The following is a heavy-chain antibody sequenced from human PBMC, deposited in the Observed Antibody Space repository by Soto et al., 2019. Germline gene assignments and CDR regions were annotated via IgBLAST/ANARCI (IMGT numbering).Heavy chain of an antibody. D-gene: IGHD6-19*01. CDR2: ISYDGRNK. V-gene: IGHV3-30*18. Sequence: QVQLVESGGGGVQPGRSLRLSCAASGFTFSSYGMHWVRQAPGKGLEWVAGISYDGRNKYYADSVKGRFTISRDNSKNTLYLQMSSLRGEDTAVYYCVKDGSSGWPYYYGLDVWGQGTTVTVSS. J-gene: IGHJ6*02. CDR1: GFTFSSYG. CDR3: VKDGSSGWPYYYGLDV.